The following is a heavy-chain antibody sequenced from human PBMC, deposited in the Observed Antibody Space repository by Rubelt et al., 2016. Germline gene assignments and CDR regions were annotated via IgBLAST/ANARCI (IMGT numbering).Heavy chain of an antibody. CDR1: RFTFDDYA. Sequence: EVQLVESGGGLVQPGRSLRLSCAASRFTFDDYAMHWVRQAPGKGLEWVSTIGGSGGNTYYADSVKGRFTISRDNSKSTLYLQMNSLGDEDTALYHCAKSPDSFYFGSGSYFDYWGQGSLVTVSS. CDR3: AKSPDSFYFGSGSYFDY. CDR2: IGGSGGNT. D-gene: IGHD3-10*01. J-gene: IGHJ4*02. V-gene: IGHV3-23*04.